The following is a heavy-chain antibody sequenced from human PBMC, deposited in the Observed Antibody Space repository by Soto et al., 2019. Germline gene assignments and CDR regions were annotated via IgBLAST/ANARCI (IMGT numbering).Heavy chain of an antibody. V-gene: IGHV4-59*01. CDR2: IYDSGST. CDR1: GDSINNYC. J-gene: IGHJ6*02. CDR3: ARGTKYYYQGMDV. Sequence: LLTRSLTCPVSGDSINNYCWTWIRQHPGKGLEWIGYIYDSGSTSYNPSLKSRLTISVDTSKNQFSLKLKSVTAADTAVYYCARGTKYYYQGMDVSGQGTTVNVSS.